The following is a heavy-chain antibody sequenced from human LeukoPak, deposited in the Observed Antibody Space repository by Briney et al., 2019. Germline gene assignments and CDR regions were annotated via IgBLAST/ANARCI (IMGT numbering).Heavy chain of an antibody. J-gene: IGHJ1*01. D-gene: IGHD6-19*01. CDR1: GYTFTSYY. V-gene: IGHV1-46*01. Sequence: ASVKVSCKASGYTFTSYYMHWVRQAPGQGLEWMGIINPSGGSTSYAQKFQGRVTMTRDTSTSTVYMELSSLRSEDTAVYYCARGKAVAAHDSGYFQHWGQGTLVTVSS. CDR3: ARGKAVAAHDSGYFQH. CDR2: INPSGGST.